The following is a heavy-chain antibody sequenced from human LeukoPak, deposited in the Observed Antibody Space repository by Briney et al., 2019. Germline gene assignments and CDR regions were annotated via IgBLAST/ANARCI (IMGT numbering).Heavy chain of an antibody. D-gene: IGHD6-6*01. CDR3: ARDLSSIAATYWFDP. J-gene: IGHJ5*02. V-gene: IGHV3-30*04. CDR1: GFTFSSYA. CDR2: ISYDGSNK. Sequence: GGSLRLSCAASGFTFSSYAMHWVRQAPGKGLGWVAVISYDGSNKYYADSVKGRFTISRDNSKNTLYLQMNSLRAEDTAVYYCARDLSSIAATYWFDPWGQGTLVTVSS.